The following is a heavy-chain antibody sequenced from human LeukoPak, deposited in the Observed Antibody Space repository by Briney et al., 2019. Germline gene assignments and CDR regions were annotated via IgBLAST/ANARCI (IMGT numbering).Heavy chain of an antibody. Sequence: GGSLRLSCGVSGFTFSQYWMTWVRQAPGKGLEWVANTKQDGSEKHYVDSVKGRFTISRDNSKNTLYLQMNSLRAEDTAVYYCAKDRWVYYYGSGSYTVDYWGQGTLVTVSS. CDR1: GFTFSQYW. J-gene: IGHJ4*02. D-gene: IGHD3-10*01. CDR3: AKDRWVYYYGSGSYTVDY. V-gene: IGHV3-7*03. CDR2: TKQDGSEK.